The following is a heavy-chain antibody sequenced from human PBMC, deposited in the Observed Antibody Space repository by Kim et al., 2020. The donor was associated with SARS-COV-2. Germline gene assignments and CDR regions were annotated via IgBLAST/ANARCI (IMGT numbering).Heavy chain of an antibody. CDR3: ASRLRSYYYYMDV. Sequence: YNPSLKSRVTRSVDTSKNQCSRKLSSVTAADTAVYYCASRLRSYYYYMDVWGKGTTVTVSS. D-gene: IGHD4-17*01. V-gene: IGHV4-59*01. J-gene: IGHJ6*03.